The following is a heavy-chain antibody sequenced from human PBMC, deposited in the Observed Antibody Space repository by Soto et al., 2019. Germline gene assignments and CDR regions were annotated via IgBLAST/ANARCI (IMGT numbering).Heavy chain of an antibody. J-gene: IGHJ6*03. Sequence: PSETLSLTCAVYGGSFSGYYWSWIRQPPGKGLEWIGEINHSGSTNYNPSLKSRVTISVDTSKNQFSLKLSSVTAADTAVYYCARGFQQLVPSDYYYYMDVWGKGTTVTVSS. D-gene: IGHD6-13*01. CDR3: ARGFQQLVPSDYYYYMDV. CDR1: GGSFSGYY. V-gene: IGHV4-34*01. CDR2: INHSGST.